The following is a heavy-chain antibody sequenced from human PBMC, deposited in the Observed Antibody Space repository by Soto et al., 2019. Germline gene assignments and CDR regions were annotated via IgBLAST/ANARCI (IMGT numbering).Heavy chain of an antibody. D-gene: IGHD6-19*01. V-gene: IGHV3-23*01. CDR1: GFTFSSYA. CDR3: AKSPGQWLFLYYFDY. J-gene: IGHJ4*02. CDR2: ISGSGGST. Sequence: GGSLRLSCAASGFTFSSYAMSWVRQAPGKGLEWVSAISGSGGSTYYADSVKGRFTISRDNSKNTLYLQMNSLRAEDTAVYYCAKSPGQWLFLYYFDYWGQGTLVTVSS.